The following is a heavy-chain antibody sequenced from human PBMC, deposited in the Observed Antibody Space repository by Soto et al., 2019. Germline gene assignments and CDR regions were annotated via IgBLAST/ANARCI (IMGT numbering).Heavy chain of an antibody. J-gene: IGHJ5*02. D-gene: IGHD4-4*01. V-gene: IGHV4-34*01. CDR1: GGSFSGYY. CDR3: ARAYDYSSNWFDP. CDR2: INHSGST. Sequence: SETLSLTCAVYGGSFSGYYWSWIRQPPGKGLEWIGEINHSGSTNYNPSLKSRVTISLDTSRNQFFLNLNSVTAADTAVYYCARAYDYSSNWFDPWGQGTLVTVSS.